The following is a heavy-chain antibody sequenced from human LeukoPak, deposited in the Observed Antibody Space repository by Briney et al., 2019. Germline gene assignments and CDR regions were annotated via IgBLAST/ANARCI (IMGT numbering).Heavy chain of an antibody. CDR2: INWDSGTI. Sequence: GGSLRLSCAASGFTFDDYAMHWVRQAPGKGLEWVSGINWDSGTIDYADSVKGRFTISRDNAKNSLSLQMNSLRPEDTALYYCAKDIGTRILTGYWGGGMDVWGQGTTVTVSS. D-gene: IGHD3-9*01. CDR3: AKDIGTRILTGYWGGGMDV. CDR1: GFTFDDYA. V-gene: IGHV3-9*01. J-gene: IGHJ6*02.